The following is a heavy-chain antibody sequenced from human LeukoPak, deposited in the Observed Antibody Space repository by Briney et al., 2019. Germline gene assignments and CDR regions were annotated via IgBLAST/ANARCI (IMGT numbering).Heavy chain of an antibody. CDR1: EGAFSSNS. CDR3: ATSDIVVVPAASPEDALDI. Sequence: SEGAFSSNSISRVGQRPRKRLEWMGGIIPIFGTANYAQKFQGRVTITADKSTSTAYMELSSLRSEDTAVYYCATSDIVVVPAASPEDALDIWGQGTMVTVS. V-gene: IGHV1-69*06. CDR2: IIPIFGTA. D-gene: IGHD2-2*01. J-gene: IGHJ3*02.